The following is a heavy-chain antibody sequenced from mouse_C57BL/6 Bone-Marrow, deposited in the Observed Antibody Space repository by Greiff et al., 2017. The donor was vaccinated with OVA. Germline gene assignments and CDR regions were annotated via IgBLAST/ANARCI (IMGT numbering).Heavy chain of an antibody. Sequence: VQLVESGPGLVAPSQSLSITCTVSGFSLTSYAISWVRQPPGKGLEWLGVIWTGGGTNYNSALKSRLSISKDNSKSQVFLKMNSLQTADTARYYCARNPEWGTDHYAMDYWGQGTSVSVSS. V-gene: IGHV2-9-1*01. CDR1: GFSLTSYA. D-gene: IGHD1-3*01. CDR3: ARNPEWGTDHYAMDY. J-gene: IGHJ4*01. CDR2: IWTGGGT.